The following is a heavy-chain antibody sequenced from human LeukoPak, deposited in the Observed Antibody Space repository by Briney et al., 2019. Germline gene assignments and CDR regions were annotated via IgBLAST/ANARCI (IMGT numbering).Heavy chain of an antibody. CDR1: GFTVSTNY. J-gene: IGHJ6*02. CDR3: ARAHSSSWYYYGMDV. CDR2: IYSAGRT. Sequence: SGGSLRLSCAASGFTVSTNYMTWVRQAPGKGLEWVSIIYSAGRTDYADSVKGRFTISSDNPNNAMYLQMNSLSAEDTAVYYCARAHSSSWYYYGMDVWGQGTTVTVSS. V-gene: IGHV3-53*01. D-gene: IGHD6-13*01.